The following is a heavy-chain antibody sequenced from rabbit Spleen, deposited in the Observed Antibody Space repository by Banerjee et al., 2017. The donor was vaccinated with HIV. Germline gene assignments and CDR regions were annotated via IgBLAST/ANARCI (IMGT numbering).Heavy chain of an antibody. Sequence: QEQLVESGGGLVQPEGSLTLTCTASGFSFTTNYYMCWVRQAPGKGLEWIACIYAGVGGATYYASWAKGRFTISKTSSTSVTLQMTSLTAADTATYFCAREAGYAGYGDGNLWGPGTLVTVS. D-gene: IGHD7-1*01. CDR1: GFSFTTNYY. CDR3: AREAGYAGYGDGNL. CDR2: IYAGVGGAT. J-gene: IGHJ4*01. V-gene: IGHV1S45*01.